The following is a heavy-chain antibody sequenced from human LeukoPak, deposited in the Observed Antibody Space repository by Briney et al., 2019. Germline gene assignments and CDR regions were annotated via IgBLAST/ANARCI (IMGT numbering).Heavy chain of an antibody. CDR3: TTTFTYYYGSGSPY. V-gene: IGHV3-23*01. Sequence: GGSLRLSCASSGFTFSDYAMTWVRQAPGRGLEWVSAISGGGTYTYYADSVKGRFTISRDNSKNTLYLQMNSLKTEDTAVYYCTTTFTYYYGSGSPYWGQGTLVTVSS. CDR1: GFTFSDYA. J-gene: IGHJ4*02. CDR2: ISGGGTYT. D-gene: IGHD3-10*01.